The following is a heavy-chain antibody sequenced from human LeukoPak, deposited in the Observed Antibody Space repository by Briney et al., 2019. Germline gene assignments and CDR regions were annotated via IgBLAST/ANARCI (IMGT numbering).Heavy chain of an antibody. V-gene: IGHV1-2*02. J-gene: IGHJ5*02. Sequence: ASVKVSCKASGYTFTGYYMHWVRQAPGQGLEWMGWINPNNGGTNYAQKFQGRVTMTRDTSTSTAYMELRSLRSDDTAVYYCARANAATKFDPWGQGTLVTVSS. D-gene: IGHD1-1*01. CDR2: INPNNGGT. CDR3: ARANAATKFDP. CDR1: GYTFTGYY.